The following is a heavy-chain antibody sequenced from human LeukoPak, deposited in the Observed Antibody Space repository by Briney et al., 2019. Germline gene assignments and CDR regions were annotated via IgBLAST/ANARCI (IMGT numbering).Heavy chain of an antibody. D-gene: IGHD2-15*01. CDR1: GFTFISYA. CDR2: ISGSGGST. J-gene: IGHJ4*02. V-gene: IGHV3-23*01. CDR3: AKGPDCSGGSCQDY. Sequence: PGGSLRLSCAASGFTFISYAMSWVRQAPGKGLEWVSAISGSGGSTYYADSVKGRFTISRDNSKNTLYLQMNSLRAEDTAVYYCAKGPDCSGGSCQDYWGQGTLVTVSS.